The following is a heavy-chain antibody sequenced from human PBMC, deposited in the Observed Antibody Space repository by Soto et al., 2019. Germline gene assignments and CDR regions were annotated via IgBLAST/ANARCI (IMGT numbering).Heavy chain of an antibody. V-gene: IGHV3-30-3*01. CDR3: ARAGSRGPRFGVGGEDYFDY. Sequence: QVQLVESGGGVVQPGRSLRLSCAASGFTFSSYAMHWVRQAPGKGLEWVAVISYDGSNKYYADSVKGRFTISRDNSKNTLYLQMNSRRAEDTAVYYCARAGSRGPRFGVGGEDYFDYWGQGTLVTVSS. CDR2: ISYDGSNK. CDR1: GFTFSSYA. D-gene: IGHD3-16*01. J-gene: IGHJ4*02.